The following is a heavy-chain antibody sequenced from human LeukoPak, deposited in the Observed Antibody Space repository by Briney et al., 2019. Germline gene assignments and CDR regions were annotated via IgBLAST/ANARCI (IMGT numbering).Heavy chain of an antibody. V-gene: IGHV1-46*03. Sequence: ASVKVSRKASGYTFTSYYMHWVRQAPGQGLEWMGIINPSGGSTSYEQKFQGRVTMTRDTSTSTVYMELSSLRSEDTAVYYCAREPYYYDSSGTHAFDIWGQGTMVTVSS. CDR3: AREPYYYDSSGTHAFDI. D-gene: IGHD3-22*01. CDR1: GYTFTSYY. J-gene: IGHJ3*02. CDR2: INPSGGST.